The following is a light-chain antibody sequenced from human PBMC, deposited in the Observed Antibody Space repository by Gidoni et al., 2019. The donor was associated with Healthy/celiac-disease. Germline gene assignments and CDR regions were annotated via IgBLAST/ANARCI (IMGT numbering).Light chain of an antibody. CDR2: GAS. CDR1: QSVSSSY. Sequence: EIVLTQSPGTLSLSPGERATLSCRASQSVSSSYLAWYQQKPGQAPRLLIYGASRRATGIPDRFSGSGSGTDFTLTISRLEPEDFAVYYCQQYGSSPTFGLGTKVDIK. J-gene: IGKJ3*01. CDR3: QQYGSSPT. V-gene: IGKV3-20*01.